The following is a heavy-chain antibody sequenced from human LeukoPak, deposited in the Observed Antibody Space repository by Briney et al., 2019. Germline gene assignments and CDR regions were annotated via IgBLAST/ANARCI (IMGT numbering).Heavy chain of an antibody. D-gene: IGHD3-10*01. Sequence: SETLSLTCTVSGGSISSYHWSWIRQYAGKGLEWIGRIYTSGNTNYNPSLKGRVTMSGDTSKNQFSLKLSSVTAADTAVYYCARDYYGSGSYDPFDYWGQGTLVTVSS. V-gene: IGHV4-4*07. CDR3: ARDYYGSGSYDPFDY. J-gene: IGHJ4*02. CDR1: GGSISSYH. CDR2: IYTSGNT.